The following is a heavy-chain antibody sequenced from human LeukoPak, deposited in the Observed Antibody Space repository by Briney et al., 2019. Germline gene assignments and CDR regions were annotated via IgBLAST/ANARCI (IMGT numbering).Heavy chain of an antibody. CDR1: GFTFSSYS. Sequence: GGSLRLSCAASGFTFSSYSMNWVRQAPGKGLEWVSYITSSSSTIYYADSVKGRFTISRDNAKNSLYLQMNSLRAEDTAVYYCARDRTQGYGANSDYWGQGTLVTVSS. CDR3: ARDRTQGYGANSDY. D-gene: IGHD4-23*01. V-gene: IGHV3-48*01. CDR2: ITSSSSTI. J-gene: IGHJ4*02.